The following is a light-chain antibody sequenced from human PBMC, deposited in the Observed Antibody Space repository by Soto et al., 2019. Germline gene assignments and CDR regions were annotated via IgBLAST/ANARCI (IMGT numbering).Light chain of an antibody. CDR2: GAS. CDR3: HCYGYGRET. Sequence: EIVLTQSPGTLSLSPGERATLSCRASQTVASNYLAWYQQTPGQAPRLLIYGASSRATGIPDRFGGSGSGTDFTLSISRLEPEDFAVYYCHCYGYGRETFGQGTRLETK. V-gene: IGKV3-20*01. CDR1: QTVASNY. J-gene: IGKJ5*01.